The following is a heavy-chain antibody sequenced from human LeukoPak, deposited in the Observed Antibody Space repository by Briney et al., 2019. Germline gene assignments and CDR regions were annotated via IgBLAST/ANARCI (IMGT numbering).Heavy chain of an antibody. J-gene: IGHJ6*04. CDR2: IKQDGSEK. V-gene: IGHV3-7*01. CDR3: AELGITMIGGL. CDR1: GFTFSSYW. Sequence: GGSLRLSCAASGFTFSSYWMSWVRQAPGKGLEWVANIKQDGSEKYYVDCVKGRFTISRDKGKKSLYLQMNSLSAEDTAVYYCAELGITMIGGLWGKGTTVTISS. D-gene: IGHD3-10*02.